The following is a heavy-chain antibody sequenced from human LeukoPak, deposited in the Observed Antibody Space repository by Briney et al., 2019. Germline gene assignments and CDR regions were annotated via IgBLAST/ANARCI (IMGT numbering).Heavy chain of an antibody. CDR2: ISSGNTYI. J-gene: IGHJ4*02. CDR3: ARSNNSWAPLDY. Sequence: GGSLRLSCAASGFAFSPYTMNWVRQAPGKGLEWVSSISSGNTYIYYADSLKGRFTISRDDAKNSLYLQMNSLRAEDTAVYYCARSNNSWAPLDYWGQGTLVTVSS. D-gene: IGHD6-13*01. V-gene: IGHV3-21*01. CDR1: GFAFSPYT.